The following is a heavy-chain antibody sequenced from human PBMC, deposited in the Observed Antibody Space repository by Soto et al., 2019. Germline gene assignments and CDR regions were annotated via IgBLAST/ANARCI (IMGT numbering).Heavy chain of an antibody. J-gene: IGHJ4*02. CDR1: GFTFSSYA. CDR2: ISYDGSNK. V-gene: IGHV3-30-3*01. CDR3: ARARRVAAQYYFDY. D-gene: IGHD6-13*01. Sequence: GGSLRLSCAASGFTFSSYAMYWVRQAPGKGLEWVAVISYDGSNKYYADSVKGRFTISRDNSKNTLYLQMNSLRAEDTAVYYCARARRVAAQYYFDYWGQGTLVTVSS.